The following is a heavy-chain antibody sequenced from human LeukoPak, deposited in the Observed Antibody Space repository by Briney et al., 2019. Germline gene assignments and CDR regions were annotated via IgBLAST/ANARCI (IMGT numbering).Heavy chain of an antibody. J-gene: IGHJ3*02. CDR1: GYTFTSYY. CDR3: ARERAVAGTLGDAFDI. V-gene: IGHV1-46*01. D-gene: IGHD6-19*01. Sequence: ASVKVSCKASGYTFTSYYMHWVRQAPGQGLEWLGIISPSGGSTSYAQKLQGRVTMTRDMSTSTVYMELSSLRSEDTAVYYCARERAVAGTLGDAFDIWGQGTMVTVSS. CDR2: ISPSGGST.